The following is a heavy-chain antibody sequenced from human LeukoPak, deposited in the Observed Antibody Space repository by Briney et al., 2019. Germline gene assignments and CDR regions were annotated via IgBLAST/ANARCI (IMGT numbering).Heavy chain of an antibody. D-gene: IGHD2-2*01. CDR3: ARDPAPFYYYYYMDV. V-gene: IGHV3-30*04. Sequence: PGRSLRLSCAASGFTFSSYALHWVRQAPGKGLKWVAIISFDGSDIYYADSVKGRFTISRDNSKHTLYLQMNSLRAEDTAVYYCARDPAPFYYYYYMDVWGKGNTDSVSS. CDR1: GFTFSSYA. J-gene: IGHJ6*03. CDR2: ISFDGSDI.